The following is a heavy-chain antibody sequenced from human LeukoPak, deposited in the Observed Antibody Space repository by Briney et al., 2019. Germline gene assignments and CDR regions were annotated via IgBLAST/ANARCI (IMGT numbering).Heavy chain of an antibody. Sequence: AASVKVSCKVSGYTLTELSMYWVRQAPGKGLEWMGGFDPEDGETIYAQKFQGRVTMTEDTSTDTAYMELSSLRSEDTAVYYCATLPYPVCSRITSNAVDYWGQGTLVPVSS. V-gene: IGHV1-24*01. J-gene: IGHJ4*02. CDR1: GYTLTELS. D-gene: IGHD2-2*01. CDR2: FDPEDGET. CDR3: ATLPYPVCSRITSNAVDY.